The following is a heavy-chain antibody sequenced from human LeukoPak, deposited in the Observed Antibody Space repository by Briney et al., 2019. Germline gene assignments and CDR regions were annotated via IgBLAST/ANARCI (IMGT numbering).Heavy chain of an antibody. CDR1: GFTFSSYW. Sequence: PGGSLRLSCAASGFTFSSYWMSWVRQAPGKGLEWVANIKQDGSEKYYVDSVKGGFTISRDNAKNSLYLQMNSLRAEDTAVYYCARSPRVIGDSHFDYWGQGTLVTVSS. CDR3: ARSPRVIGDSHFDY. J-gene: IGHJ4*02. D-gene: IGHD2-21*02. CDR2: IKQDGSEK. V-gene: IGHV3-7*01.